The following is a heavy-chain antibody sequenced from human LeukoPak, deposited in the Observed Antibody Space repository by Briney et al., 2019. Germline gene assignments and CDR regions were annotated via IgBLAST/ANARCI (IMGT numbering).Heavy chain of an antibody. D-gene: IGHD4/OR15-4a*01. Sequence: VSSVKVSFKASGGTFSSYAIRWVRQAPGQGLEWMGGIIPIFGTANYAQKFQGRVTITADKSTSTAYMELSSLRSEDTAVYYCARSGKGARKDGSFDYWGQGTLVTVSS. V-gene: IGHV1-69*06. CDR3: ARSGKGARKDGSFDY. CDR2: IIPIFGTA. CDR1: GGTFSSYA. J-gene: IGHJ4*02.